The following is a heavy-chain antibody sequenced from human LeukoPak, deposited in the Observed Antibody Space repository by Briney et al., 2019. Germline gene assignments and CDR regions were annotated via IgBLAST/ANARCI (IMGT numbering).Heavy chain of an antibody. Sequence: PSETLSLTCTVSGHSISSGYYWGWIRQPPGKGLEWIGSIYYSGTTYYNPSLKSRVTISVDTSKNQFSLKLRSVTAADTAVYYCARHEWGITNAFDIWGQGTMVTVSS. J-gene: IGHJ3*02. CDR3: ARHEWGITNAFDI. CDR2: IYYSGTT. D-gene: IGHD1-14*01. CDR1: GHSISSGYY. V-gene: IGHV4-38-2*02.